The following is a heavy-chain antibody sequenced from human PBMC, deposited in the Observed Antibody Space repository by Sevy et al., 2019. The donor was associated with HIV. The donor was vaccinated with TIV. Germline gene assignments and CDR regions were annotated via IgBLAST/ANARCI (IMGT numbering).Heavy chain of an antibody. V-gene: IGHV3-7*03. CDR1: GFTFSNYW. CDR2: IKEDGSEN. Sequence: GGSLRLSCAASGFTFSNYWMSWVRQAPGKGLEWVANIKEDGSENYYVDSVKGRFTISRDNSKNTLYLQMNSLRAADTALYYCARDHGESSGYYPLGAFDIWGQGTMVTVSS. CDR3: ARDHGESSGYYPLGAFDI. D-gene: IGHD3-22*01. J-gene: IGHJ3*02.